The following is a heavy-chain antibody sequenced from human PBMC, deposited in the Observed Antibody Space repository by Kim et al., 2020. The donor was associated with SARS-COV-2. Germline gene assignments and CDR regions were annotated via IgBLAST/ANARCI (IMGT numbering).Heavy chain of an antibody. D-gene: IGHD3-10*01. CDR1: GYSFSTYH. Sequence: ASVKVSCKASGYSFSTYHMNWVRQAPGQGLEWMGIINPSGGATSFAQVLQGRVTLTRDMSTGTFYMELSSLRSEDTAVYYCARGEEFGELYGLDVWGQGT. CDR3: ARGEEFGELYGLDV. J-gene: IGHJ6*02. CDR2: INPSGGAT. V-gene: IGHV1-46*04.